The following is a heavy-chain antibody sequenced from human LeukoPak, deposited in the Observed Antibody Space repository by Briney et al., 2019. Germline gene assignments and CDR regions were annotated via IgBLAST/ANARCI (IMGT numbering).Heavy chain of an antibody. CDR2: ISAYNGNT. D-gene: IGHD2-2*01. CDR3: ARDYLPAAHIPIYPNAFGI. CDR1: GYTFTSYG. Sequence: ASVKVSCKASGYTFTSYGISWVGQAPGQGLEWMGWISAYNGNTNYAQKFQGRVTMTRDTSISTAYMELSRLRSDDTAVYYCARDYLPAAHIPIYPNAFGIWGQGTMVTVSS. J-gene: IGHJ3*02. V-gene: IGHV1-18*01.